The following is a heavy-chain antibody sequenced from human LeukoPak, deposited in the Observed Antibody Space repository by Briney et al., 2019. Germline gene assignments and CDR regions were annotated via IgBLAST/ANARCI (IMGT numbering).Heavy chain of an antibody. J-gene: IGHJ4*02. CDR1: RFTFSSYS. Sequence: GGSLRLSCAASRFTFSSYSMNWVRQAPGKGLEWVSSISSSSSYIYYADSVKGRFTISRDNAKNSLYLQMNSLRAEDTAVYYCAREYSSGWYHLDYWGQGTLVTVSS. V-gene: IGHV3-21*01. CDR3: AREYSSGWYHLDY. D-gene: IGHD6-19*01. CDR2: ISSSSSYI.